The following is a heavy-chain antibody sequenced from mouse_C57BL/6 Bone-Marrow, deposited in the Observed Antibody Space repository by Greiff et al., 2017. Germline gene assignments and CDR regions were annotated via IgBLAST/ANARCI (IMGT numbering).Heavy chain of an antibody. CDR2: IDPENGDT. J-gene: IGHJ2*01. D-gene: IGHD1-1*01. Sequence: EVQLQQSGAELVRPGASVTLSCTASGFNIKDDYMHWVKQRPEQGLEWIGWIDPENGDTEYASKFQGKATITADTSSNTAYLQLSSLTSEDTAVYYCTTFPLITTVVATDYFDYWGQGTTLTVSS. CDR1: GFNIKDDY. CDR3: TTFPLITTVVATDYFDY. V-gene: IGHV14-4*01.